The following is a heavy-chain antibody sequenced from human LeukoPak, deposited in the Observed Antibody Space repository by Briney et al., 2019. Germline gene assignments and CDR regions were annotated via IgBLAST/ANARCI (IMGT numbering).Heavy chain of an antibody. CDR3: AYLGLSSDWNDVPGPQIDY. CDR1: GFTFSSFV. V-gene: IGHV3-30-3*01. D-gene: IGHD1-1*01. CDR2: ISSDGSNK. J-gene: IGHJ4*02. Sequence: QLGGSLRLSCAASGFTFSSFVMHWVRQTPGKGLEWVAVISSDGSNKYYADSVKGRFTISRDNSYNTLYLQMSSLRAEDTAVYYCAYLGLSSDWNDVPGPQIDYWGQGTLVSVSS.